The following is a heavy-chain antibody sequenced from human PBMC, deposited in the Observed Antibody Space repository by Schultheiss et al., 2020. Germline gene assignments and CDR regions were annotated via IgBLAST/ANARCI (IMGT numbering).Heavy chain of an antibody. D-gene: IGHD3-16*01. CDR1: GFTFSSYS. J-gene: IGHJ3*02. CDR2: ISSSGSTI. V-gene: IGHV3-48*04. CDR3: ARDLGLRTAFDI. Sequence: GGSLRLSCAASGFTFSSYSMNWVRQAPGKGLEWVSSISSSGSTIYYADSVKGRFTISRDNAKNSLYLQMNSLRAEDTAVYYCARDLGLRTAFDIWGQGTMVTVS.